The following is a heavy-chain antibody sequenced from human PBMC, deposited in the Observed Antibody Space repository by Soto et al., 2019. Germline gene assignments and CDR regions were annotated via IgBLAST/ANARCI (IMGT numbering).Heavy chain of an antibody. D-gene: IGHD4-17*01. V-gene: IGHV3-33*01. CDR2: IWYDGSNK. Sequence: PGGSLRLSCAASGFTFSSHGMHWVRQAPGKGLEWVAVIWYDGSNKYYADSVKGRFTISRDNSKNTLYLQMNSLRAEDTAVYYCARSPGVFLTTLTHGFFDYWGQGTLVTVSS. CDR1: GFTFSSHG. CDR3: ARSPGVFLTTLTHGFFDY. J-gene: IGHJ4*02.